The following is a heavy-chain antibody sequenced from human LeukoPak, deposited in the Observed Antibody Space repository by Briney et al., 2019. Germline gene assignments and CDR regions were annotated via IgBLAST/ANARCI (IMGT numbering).Heavy chain of an antibody. D-gene: IGHD2-15*01. V-gene: IGHV3-23*01. J-gene: IGHJ4*02. Sequence: GGSLRLSCAASGFTFSSYEMNWVRQAPGKGLEWVSSITGSTRTTYYADSVKGRFTISRDNSRNTVYLQMNSLGAEDTAIYYCAKDQLNRFCSGGSCSITHDYWGQGTLVTVSS. CDR1: GFTFSSYE. CDR2: ITGSTRTT. CDR3: AKDQLNRFCSGGSCSITHDY.